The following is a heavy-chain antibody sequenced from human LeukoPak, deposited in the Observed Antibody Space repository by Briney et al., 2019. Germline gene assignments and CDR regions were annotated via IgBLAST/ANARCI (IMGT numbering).Heavy chain of an antibody. Sequence: SETLSLTCTVSGGSISSGGYYWSWIRQHPGKGLEWIGYIYYSGSTYYNPSLKSRVTISVDTSKNQFSLKLSSVTAADTAVYYCARAPIWFGELSRSYYSDYWGQGTLVTVSS. CDR3: ARAPIWFGELSRSYYSDY. J-gene: IGHJ4*02. CDR1: GGSISSGGYY. D-gene: IGHD3-10*01. CDR2: IYYSGST. V-gene: IGHV4-31*03.